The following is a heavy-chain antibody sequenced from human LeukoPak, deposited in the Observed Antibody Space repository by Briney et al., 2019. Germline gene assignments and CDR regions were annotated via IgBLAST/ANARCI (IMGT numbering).Heavy chain of an antibody. CDR2: IKQDGSEK. J-gene: IGHJ5*02. CDR3: AKEASGWSNNWFDP. Sequence: GGSLRLSCAASGFTFSSYWMSWVRQAPGKGLEWVANIKQDGSEKYYVDSVKGRFTISRDNAKNSLYLQMSSLRAEDTAVYYCAKEASGWSNNWFDPWGQGTLVTVSS. CDR1: GFTFSSYW. V-gene: IGHV3-7*03. D-gene: IGHD6-19*01.